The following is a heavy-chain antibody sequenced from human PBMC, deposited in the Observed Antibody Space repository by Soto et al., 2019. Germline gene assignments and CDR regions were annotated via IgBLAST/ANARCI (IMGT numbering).Heavy chain of an antibody. CDR3: ARGCSSTSWGNWFDP. V-gene: IGHV4-30-2*01. Sequence: SDTLSLTCAVSGGSISSGGYSWSWIRQPPGKGLEWIGYIYHSGSTYYNPSLKSRVTISVDRSKNQFSLKLSSVTAADTAVYYCARGCSSTSWGNWFDPWGQGTLVTVSS. D-gene: IGHD2-2*01. J-gene: IGHJ5*02. CDR1: GGSISSGGYS. CDR2: IYHSGST.